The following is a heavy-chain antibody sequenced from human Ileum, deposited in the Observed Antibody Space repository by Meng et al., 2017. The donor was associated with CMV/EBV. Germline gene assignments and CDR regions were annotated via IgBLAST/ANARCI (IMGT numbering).Heavy chain of an antibody. CDR2: IYSGGTS. D-gene: IGHD1-1*01. V-gene: IGHV3-53*01. Sequence: GESLKISCAASGFTVSNNYMTWVRQAPGKGLEWVSVIYSGGTSYYADSVRGRFTISRDNSKNTLYLQMNSLRAEDTAVYYCARGRPNWNFDYWGQGTLVTVSS. J-gene: IGHJ4*02. CDR1: GFTVSNNY. CDR3: ARGRPNWNFDY.